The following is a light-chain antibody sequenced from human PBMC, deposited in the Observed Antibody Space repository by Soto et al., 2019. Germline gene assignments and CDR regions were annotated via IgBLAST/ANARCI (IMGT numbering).Light chain of an antibody. Sequence: LSPGERATLSCRASQSVSSSYLAWYQQRPGQAPRLLIYAASSRATGIPDRFSGSGSGTDFNFTISRLDPEDIAVYYCQQYTRKPLTFGGGTKVDIK. J-gene: IGKJ4*01. CDR1: QSVSSSY. CDR3: QQYTRKPLT. CDR2: AAS. V-gene: IGKV3-20*01.